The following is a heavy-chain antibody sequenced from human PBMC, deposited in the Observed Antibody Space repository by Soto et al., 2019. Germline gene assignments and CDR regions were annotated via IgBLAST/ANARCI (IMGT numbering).Heavy chain of an antibody. Sequence: SVTKSLTYTVSGGSISDIGYHWGWISQPPGKGLEWIGSIYYSGSTYYNPSLKSRVTISVDTSKNQFSLKLSSVTAADTAVYYCARHGGRADCSSTSCHEFNILTGYYFGEFDYWGQGTLVTVSS. CDR2: IYYSGST. J-gene: IGHJ4*02. D-gene: IGHD2-2*01. CDR1: GGSISDIGYH. V-gene: IGHV4-39*01. CDR3: ARHGGRADCSSTSCHEFNILTGYYFGEFDY.